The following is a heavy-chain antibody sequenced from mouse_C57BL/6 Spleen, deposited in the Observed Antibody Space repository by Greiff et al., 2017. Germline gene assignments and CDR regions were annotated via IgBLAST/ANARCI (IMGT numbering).Heavy chain of an antibody. D-gene: IGHD1-1*01. Sequence: EVKLVESGGGLVKPGGSLKLSCAASGFTFSDYGMHWVRQAPEKGLEWVAYISSGSSTIYYADTVKGRFTISRDNAKNTLFLQMTSLRSEDTAMYYCARGPYYYGSSYVKDYWGQGTSVTVSS. V-gene: IGHV5-17*01. J-gene: IGHJ4*01. CDR2: ISSGSSTI. CDR1: GFTFSDYG. CDR3: ARGPYYYGSSYVKDY.